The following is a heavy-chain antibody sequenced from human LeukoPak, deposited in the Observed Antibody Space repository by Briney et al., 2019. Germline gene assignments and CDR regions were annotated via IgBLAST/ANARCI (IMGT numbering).Heavy chain of an antibody. CDR2: IRSKVNSYAT. V-gene: IGHV3-73*01. J-gene: IGHJ4*02. CDR1: GFDFSGSA. Sequence: GVSLQLSCAASGFDFSGSAIHWVRQASGKGLEWVGHIRSKVNSYATAYSASVRGRFTISRDDSKTTAYLLMNSLKTEDTAIYYCTRDDNYGADFDYWGPGTLVTVSS. D-gene: IGHD5-18*01. CDR3: TRDDNYGADFDY.